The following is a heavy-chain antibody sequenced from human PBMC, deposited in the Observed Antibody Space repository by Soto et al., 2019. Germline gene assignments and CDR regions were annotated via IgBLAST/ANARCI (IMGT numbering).Heavy chain of an antibody. CDR3: ARVRVSAFYDNWFDP. CDR1: GYVFTTYW. Sequence: GASLTISCQVSGYVFTTYWITWVRQMPGKGLEWMGRIDPGDSYINYSPSFQGHVTISVDNSINTAYLQFHSLKASDTAIYYCARVRVSAFYDNWFDPWGQGTLVTVSS. D-gene: IGHD3-10*01. J-gene: IGHJ5*02. CDR2: IDPGDSYI. V-gene: IGHV5-10-1*01.